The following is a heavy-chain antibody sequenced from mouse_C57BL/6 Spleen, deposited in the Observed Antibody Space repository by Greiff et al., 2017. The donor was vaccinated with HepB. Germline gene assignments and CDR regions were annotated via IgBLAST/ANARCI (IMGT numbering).Heavy chain of an antibody. Sequence: EVQLQQSGPELVKPGASVKISCKASGYTFTDYYMNWVNQSHGKSLEWIGDINPNNGGTSYNQKFKGKATLTVDKSSSTAYMELRSLTSEDSAVYYCARLEDGYSFDYWGQGTTLTVSS. CDR2: INPNNGGT. J-gene: IGHJ2*01. D-gene: IGHD2-3*01. CDR3: ARLEDGYSFDY. V-gene: IGHV1-26*01. CDR1: GYTFTDYY.